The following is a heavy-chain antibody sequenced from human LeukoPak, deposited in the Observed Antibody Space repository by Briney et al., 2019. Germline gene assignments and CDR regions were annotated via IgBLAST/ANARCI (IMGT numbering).Heavy chain of an antibody. CDR1: GFTFSSYG. CDR3: AKAEGYDILTGLDY. V-gene: IGHV3-30*18. Sequence: GRSLRLSCAASGFTFSSYGYHWVRQAPGKGLEWVAFIPYDGSNKYYADSMRGRFTISRDNSKNTLYLQMNSLRTEDTAVYYCAKAEGYDILTGLDYWGQGTLVTVSS. D-gene: IGHD3-9*01. CDR2: IPYDGSNK. J-gene: IGHJ4*02.